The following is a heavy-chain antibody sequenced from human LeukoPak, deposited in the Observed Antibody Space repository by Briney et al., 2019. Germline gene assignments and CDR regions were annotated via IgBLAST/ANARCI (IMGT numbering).Heavy chain of an antibody. V-gene: IGHV3-7*03. J-gene: IGHJ4*02. D-gene: IGHD6-19*01. CDR2: IKNDGSET. CDR3: VKNDGWFHLAQ. CDR1: GFNFRDHW. Sequence: PGGSLRLSCAVSGFNFRDHWMDWVRQAPGKGLQWVGHIKNDGSETYYLDSLKGRFSISRDNTNYALYLQMNSLRVEDTAVYYCVKNDGWFHLAQWGQGTLVTVSS.